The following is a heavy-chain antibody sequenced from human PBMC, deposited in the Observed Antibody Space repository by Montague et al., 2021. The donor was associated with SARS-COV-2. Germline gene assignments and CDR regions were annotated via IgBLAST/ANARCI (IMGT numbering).Heavy chain of an antibody. CDR3: ARVGFGYCSGGSCYRAFDC. J-gene: IGHJ4*02. V-gene: IGHV4-59*01. D-gene: IGHD2-15*01. CDR2: IYYSGST. CDR1: GGSISSYY. Sequence: SETLSLTCTVSGGSISSYYWSWIRQPPGKGLGWIGYIYYSGSTNYNPSLKSRVTISVDTSKNQFSLKLSSVTAADTAVYYCARVGFGYCSGGSCYRAFDCWGQGTLVTVSS.